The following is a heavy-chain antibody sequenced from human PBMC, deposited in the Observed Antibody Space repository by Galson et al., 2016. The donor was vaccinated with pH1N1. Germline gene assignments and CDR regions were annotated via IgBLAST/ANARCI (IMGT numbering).Heavy chain of an antibody. CDR1: GGSIGSGSYY. J-gene: IGHJ4*02. V-gene: IGHV4-61*09. CDR2: IYTSGST. CDR3: ARGLAVAGTFCFDS. D-gene: IGHD6-19*01. Sequence: TLSLTCTVSGGSIGSGSYYWSWIRQPAGKGLEWIGYIYTSGSTSYNPSLKSRVTMSVDTSKNQFSLKLTSVTAAATAVYYCARGLAVAGTFCFDSWGQGTLVTVSS.